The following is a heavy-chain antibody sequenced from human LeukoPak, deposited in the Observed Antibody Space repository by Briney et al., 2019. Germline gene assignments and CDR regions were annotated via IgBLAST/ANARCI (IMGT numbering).Heavy chain of an antibody. J-gene: IGHJ3*02. V-gene: IGHV3-53*01. CDR3: ARDHFRDDAFDI. D-gene: IGHD3-3*02. CDR1: GFTFSSYG. Sequence: GGSLRLSCAASGFTFSSYGMHWVRQAPGKGLEWVSVIYSGGSTYYADSVKGRFTISRDNSKNTLYLQMNSLRAEDTAVYYCARDHFRDDAFDIWGQGTMVAISS. CDR2: IYSGGST.